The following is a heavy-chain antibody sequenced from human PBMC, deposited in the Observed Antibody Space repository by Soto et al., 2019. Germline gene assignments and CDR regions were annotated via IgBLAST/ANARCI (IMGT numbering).Heavy chain of an antibody. Sequence: PSETLSLTCTVSGGSISSYYWSWIWQPRGKGLEWIGYIYYSGSTNYNPSLKSRVTISVDTSKNQFSLKLSSVTAADTAVYYCARDTSNFEYSGQYYYYGMAVWGQGTTVTVSS. CDR3: ARDTSNFEYSGQYYYYGMAV. CDR1: GGSISSYY. CDR2: IYYSGST. D-gene: IGHD6-6*01. J-gene: IGHJ6*02. V-gene: IGHV4-59*01.